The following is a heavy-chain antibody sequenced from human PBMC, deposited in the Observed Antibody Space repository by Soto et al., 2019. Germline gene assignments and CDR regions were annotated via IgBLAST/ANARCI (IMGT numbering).Heavy chain of an antibody. CDR1: ALTFSGDT. V-gene: IGHV3-48*02. D-gene: IGHD1-1*01. J-gene: IGHJ4*02. Sequence: GGSLSLSCAASALTFSGDTMNWVRQAPGKGLEWLSYISSSGSTTYYADSVKGRFTISRDNARNALFLQMSSLRDEDTAVYYCARGIGKPYFDSWGQGALVTVSS. CDR3: ARGIGKPYFDS. CDR2: ISSSGSTT.